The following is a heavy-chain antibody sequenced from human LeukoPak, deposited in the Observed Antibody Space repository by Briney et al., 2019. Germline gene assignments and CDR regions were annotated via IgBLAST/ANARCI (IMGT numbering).Heavy chain of an antibody. CDR3: ARNFESGLTRPGAFDI. J-gene: IGHJ3*02. CDR1: GGSISSSSYY. V-gene: IGHV4-39*01. D-gene: IGHD3-9*01. CDR2: IYYSGST. Sequence: SSETLSLTCTVSGGSISSSSYYWGWIRQPPGKGLEWIGSIYYSGSTYYNPSLKSRVTISVDTSKNQFSLKLSSVTAADTAVYYCARNFESGLTRPGAFDIWGQGTMVTVSS.